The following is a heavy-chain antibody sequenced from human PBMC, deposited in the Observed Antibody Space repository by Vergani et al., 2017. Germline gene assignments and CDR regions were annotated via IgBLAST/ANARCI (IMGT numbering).Heavy chain of an antibody. CDR2: ISGSGGST. V-gene: IGHV3-23*01. Sequence: EVQLLESGGDLVQPGGSLRLSCAASGFTFNHYAMNWVRQAPGKGLEWVSGISGSGGSTYYAGSVKGRFTISRDRSKNTLYLQMNSLSAGDTAVYYCAKANPRNSGYDYLYYYHAMDVWGQGTTVTVSS. J-gene: IGHJ6*02. D-gene: IGHD5-12*01. CDR1: GFTFNHYA. CDR3: AKANPRNSGYDYLYYYHAMDV.